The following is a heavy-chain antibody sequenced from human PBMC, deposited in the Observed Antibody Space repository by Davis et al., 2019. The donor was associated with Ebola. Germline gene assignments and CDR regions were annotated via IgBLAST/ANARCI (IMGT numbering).Heavy chain of an antibody. Sequence: GESLKISCAASGFTFSSYSMNWVRQAPGKGLEWVANIKQDGSEKYYVDSVKGRFTISRDNAKNSLYLQMNSLRAEDTAVYYCARDWSTVAGPSNWFDPWGQGTLVTVSS. V-gene: IGHV3-7*01. D-gene: IGHD6-19*01. CDR3: ARDWSTVAGPSNWFDP. J-gene: IGHJ5*02. CDR1: GFTFSSYS. CDR2: IKQDGSEK.